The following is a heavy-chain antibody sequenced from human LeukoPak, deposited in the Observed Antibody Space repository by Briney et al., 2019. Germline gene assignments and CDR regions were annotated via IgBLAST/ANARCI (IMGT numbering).Heavy chain of an antibody. CDR1: GFTFSSYE. D-gene: IGHD6-19*01. Sequence: GGSLRLSCAASGFTFSSYEMNWVRQAPGKGLEWVSYISSSSSTIYYADPVKGRFTISRDNAKNSLYLQMNSLRAEDTAVYYCARPTSSGWYSGNDYWGQGTLVTVSS. CDR2: ISSSSSTI. V-gene: IGHV3-48*01. CDR3: ARPTSSGWYSGNDY. J-gene: IGHJ4*02.